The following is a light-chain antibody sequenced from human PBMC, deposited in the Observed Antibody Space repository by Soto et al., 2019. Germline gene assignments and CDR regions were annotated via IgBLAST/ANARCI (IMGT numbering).Light chain of an antibody. J-gene: IGKJ4*01. CDR2: GAS. V-gene: IGKV3-15*01. CDR3: QQYNNWPPLA. Sequence: EIVMTQSPATLSVSPGERVTLSCRASQSVSRNLAWYQQIPGQAPRLLIYGASTRATGIPARFSGSGSGTEFTLTISLLQSEDFAVYCCQQYNNWPPLAFGGGTKVEIK. CDR1: QSVSRN.